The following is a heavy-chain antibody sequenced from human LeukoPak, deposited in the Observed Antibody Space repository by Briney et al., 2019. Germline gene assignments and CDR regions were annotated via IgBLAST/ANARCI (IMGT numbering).Heavy chain of an antibody. CDR1: GFTFSSYG. CDR3: AKERGTSSSVDY. J-gene: IGHJ4*02. D-gene: IGHD2-2*01. Sequence: GGSLRLSCAASGFTFSSYGMHWVRQAPGKGLEWVAFIRYDGSNKYYADSVKGRFTVSRDNAKNTLYLQMNSLRAEDTAVYYCAKERGTSSSVDYWGQGTLVTVSS. V-gene: IGHV3-30*02. CDR2: IRYDGSNK.